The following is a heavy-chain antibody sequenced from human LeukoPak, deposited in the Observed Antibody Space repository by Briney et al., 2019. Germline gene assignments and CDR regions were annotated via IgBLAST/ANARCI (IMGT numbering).Heavy chain of an antibody. V-gene: IGHV1-18*01. CDR1: GYTLLW. J-gene: IGHJ5*02. CDR3: ARDRRAQQQLVDNWFDP. Sequence: ASVKVSCKASGYTLLWYQLGATGPWTRLEWMGWMNPNSGNTGYAQKFQGRVTMTTDTSTSTAYMELRSLRSDDTAVYYCARDRRAQQQLVDNWFDPWGQGTLVTVSS. CDR2: MNPNSGNT. D-gene: IGHD6-13*01.